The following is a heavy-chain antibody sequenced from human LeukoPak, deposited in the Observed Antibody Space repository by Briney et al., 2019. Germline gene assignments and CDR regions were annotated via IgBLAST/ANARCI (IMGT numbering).Heavy chain of an antibody. D-gene: IGHD2-21*02. CDR3: ASTDFVVVTAPERYWYFDL. CDR2: INPSGGSI. Sequence: ASVKVSCKASGYTFTSYYMHWVRQAPGQGLEWMGIINPSGGSISYAQKFQGRVTITTDECTSTAYMELSSLRSEDTAVYYCASTDFVVVTAPERYWYFDLWGRGTLVTVSS. CDR1: GYTFTSYY. V-gene: IGHV1-46*01. J-gene: IGHJ2*01.